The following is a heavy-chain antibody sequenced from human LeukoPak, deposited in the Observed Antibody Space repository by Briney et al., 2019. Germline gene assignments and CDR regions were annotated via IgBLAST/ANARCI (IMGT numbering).Heavy chain of an antibody. V-gene: IGHV3-21*01. CDR2: IDPSSTYI. J-gene: IGHJ4*02. D-gene: IGHD2-2*01. CDR3: ARAPTVLVGYCSSSSCQADY. Sequence: GGSLRLSCAASGFNFGEFWMAWVRQTPGKGLEWVSAIDPSSTYIYYADSVKGRFTISRDNAENSLYPQMNSLRVEDTAVYYCARAPTVLVGYCSSSSCQADYWGQGTLVTVSS. CDR1: GFNFGEFW.